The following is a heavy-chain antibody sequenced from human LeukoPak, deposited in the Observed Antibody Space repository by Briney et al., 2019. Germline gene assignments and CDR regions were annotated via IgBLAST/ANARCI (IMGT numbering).Heavy chain of an antibody. V-gene: IGHV3-7*01. CDR1: GFTCNTYW. Sequence: APLRLSCAASGFTCNTYWMCFVHQAPGKLLELVSNRNLPGTKHNYDDSVRGRITISRDNAMDSLYLQVNDLKAEETASYYCGRDESIDYESNGYLDYWGQGTLVTVSS. CDR2: RNLPGTKH. D-gene: IGHD3-22*01. CDR3: GRDESIDYESNGYLDY. J-gene: IGHJ4*02.